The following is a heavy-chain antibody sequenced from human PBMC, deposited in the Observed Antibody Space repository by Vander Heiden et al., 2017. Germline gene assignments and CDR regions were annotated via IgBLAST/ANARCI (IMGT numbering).Heavy chain of an antibody. CDR2: ISSSGMTI. J-gene: IGHJ3*02. CDR3: ARGGGAFDI. V-gene: IGHV3-11*01. CDR1: GFTFSDYY. D-gene: IGHD6-25*01. Sequence: QVQLVESGGGLVKPGGSLRLSWPASGFTFSDYYMSWIRQAPGKGLEWVSYISSSGMTIDDADSVKGRFTISRDKAKNSMYMKMNSLRAEDTAVDDCARGGGAFDIWGHGRMVTVYS.